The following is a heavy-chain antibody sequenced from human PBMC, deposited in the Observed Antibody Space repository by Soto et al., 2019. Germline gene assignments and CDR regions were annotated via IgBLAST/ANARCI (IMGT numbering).Heavy chain of an antibody. CDR2: ISYDGSNK. J-gene: IGHJ3*02. Sequence: VQLVESGGGLVKPGGSLRLSCAASGFTFSSYGMHWVRQAPGKGLEWVAVISYDGSNKYYADSVKGRFTISRDNSKNTLYLQMNSLRAEDTAVYYCAKDLFRTGAFDIWGQGTMVTVSS. V-gene: IGHV3-30*18. CDR3: AKDLFRTGAFDI. D-gene: IGHD3-9*01. CDR1: GFTFSSYG.